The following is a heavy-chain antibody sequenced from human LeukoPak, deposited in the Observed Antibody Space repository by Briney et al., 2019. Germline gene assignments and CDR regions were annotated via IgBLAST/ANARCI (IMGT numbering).Heavy chain of an antibody. CDR3: VKDVRSIGVAGSFDS. Sequence: PGGSLRLSCSASGFTFSSFVMHWVRQAPGKGLEYVSAISSNGGSTYSADSVQGRFTISRDNPKNTLYLQMSSLRPEDTAVYYCVKDVRSIGVAGSFDSWGQGTLVSVSS. CDR1: GFTFSSFV. J-gene: IGHJ4*02. D-gene: IGHD6-19*01. CDR2: ISSNGGST. V-gene: IGHV3-64D*06.